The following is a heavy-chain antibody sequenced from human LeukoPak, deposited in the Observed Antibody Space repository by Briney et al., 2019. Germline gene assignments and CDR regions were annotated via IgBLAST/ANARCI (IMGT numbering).Heavy chain of an antibody. CDR3: ARYVPEDYYFDY. CDR1: GGSISSYY. D-gene: IGHD1-14*01. J-gene: IGHJ4*02. Sequence: SETLSLTCTVSGGSISSYYWSWIRQPPGKGLEWIGYIYYSGSTNYNPSLKSRVTMSVDKSKNQFSLKLSSVTAADTAVYYCARYVPEDYYFDYWGQGTLVTVSS. CDR2: IYYSGST. V-gene: IGHV4-59*12.